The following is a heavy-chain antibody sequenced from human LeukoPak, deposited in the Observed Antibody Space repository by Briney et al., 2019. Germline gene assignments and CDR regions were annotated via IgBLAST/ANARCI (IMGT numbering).Heavy chain of an antibody. J-gene: IGHJ4*02. D-gene: IGHD2-21*02. V-gene: IGHV3-74*01. Sequence: GGSLRLSCAASGFTFSSYWMHWVRQAPGKGLVWVSRINSDGSSTSYADSVKGRLTISRDNAKNTLYLQMNSLRAKDTAVYYCARARGGDSLFDYWGQGTLVTVSS. CDR3: ARARGGDSLFDY. CDR1: GFTFSSYW. CDR2: INSDGSST.